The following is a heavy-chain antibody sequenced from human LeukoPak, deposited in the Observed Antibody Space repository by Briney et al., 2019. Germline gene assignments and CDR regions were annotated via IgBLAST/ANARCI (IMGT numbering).Heavy chain of an antibody. D-gene: IGHD6-19*01. CDR3: AKDTAVAGTGGFDV. CDR2: ISWNSGSI. V-gene: IGHV3-9*01. CDR1: GFTFDDYA. J-gene: IGHJ3*01. Sequence: PGGSLRLSCAASGFTFDDYAMRWVRQAPGKGLEWVSGISWNSGSIGYADSVKGRFTIPRDNAKNSLYLQMNSLRAEDTAFYYCAKDTAVAGTGGFDVWGQGTMVTVSS.